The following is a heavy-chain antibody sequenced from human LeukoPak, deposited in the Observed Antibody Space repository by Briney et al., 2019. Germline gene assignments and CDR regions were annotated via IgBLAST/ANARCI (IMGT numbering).Heavy chain of an antibody. CDR2: IGGSGGST. V-gene: IGHV3-23*01. Sequence: GGSLRLTCAASGFTFSSYAMNWVRQAPGKGLEWVSTIGGSGGSTHYADSVRGRFTISRDNSKNTLYLQMNSLRAEDTAVYYCAKDRKVSDIWGQGTMVTVSS. CDR1: GFTFSSYA. CDR3: AKDRKVSDI. J-gene: IGHJ3*02.